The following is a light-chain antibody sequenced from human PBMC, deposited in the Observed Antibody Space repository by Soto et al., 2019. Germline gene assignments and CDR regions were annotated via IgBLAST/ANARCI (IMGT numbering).Light chain of an antibody. CDR1: QSVSSS. CDR2: GAS. Sequence: EIVMTQSPATLSVSPGERATLSCRASQSVSSSLAWYQKKPGQAPRLLIYGASTRAPGIPGRFSGSGSGTEFTLTISSLQSEDFAVYYCQQYNNWWTFGQGTRVEIK. J-gene: IGKJ1*01. V-gene: IGKV3-15*01. CDR3: QQYNNWWT.